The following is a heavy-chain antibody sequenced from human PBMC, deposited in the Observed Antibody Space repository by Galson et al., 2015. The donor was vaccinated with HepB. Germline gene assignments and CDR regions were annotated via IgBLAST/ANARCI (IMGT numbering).Heavy chain of an antibody. J-gene: IGHJ3*02. CDR2: INIGNGDT. D-gene: IGHD5/OR15-5a*01. V-gene: IGHV1-3*04. Sequence: SVKVSCKASGYSFTRYAMHWARQAPGQGLEWMGWINIGNGDTKYSQKFQGRVTITRDTSASTAYMDLSSLGPEDTAVYYCAREGLLLSPRSLDIWGQGAMVTVSS. CDR3: AREGLLLSPRSLDI. CDR1: GYSFTRYA.